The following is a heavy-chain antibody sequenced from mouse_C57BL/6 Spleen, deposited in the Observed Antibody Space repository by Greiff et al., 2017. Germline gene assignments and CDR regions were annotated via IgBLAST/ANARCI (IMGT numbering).Heavy chain of an antibody. D-gene: IGHD2-5*01. Sequence: QVQLQQPGAELVRPGSSVKLSCKASGYTFTSYWMHWVKQRPIQGLEWIGNIDPSDSETHYNQKFKDKATLTVDKSSSTAYMQLSSLTSEDSAVYYCARGSSNYGYAMDYWGQGTSVTVSS. J-gene: IGHJ4*01. V-gene: IGHV1-52*01. CDR1: GYTFTSYW. CDR2: IDPSDSET. CDR3: ARGSSNYGYAMDY.